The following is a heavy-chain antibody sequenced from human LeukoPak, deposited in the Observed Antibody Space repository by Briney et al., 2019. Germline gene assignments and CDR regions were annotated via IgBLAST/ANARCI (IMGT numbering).Heavy chain of an antibody. CDR2: IIGSGGST. CDR3: ARALNGFDI. CDR1: GSTFSSYA. V-gene: IGHV3-23*01. J-gene: IGHJ3*02. Sequence: PGGSLRLSCAASGSTFSSYAMSWVRQAPGKGLEWVSAIIGSGGSTYYADSVKGRFTISRDNSRNTLYLQMNSLRAEDTAVYYCARALNGFDIWGPGTLVTVSS.